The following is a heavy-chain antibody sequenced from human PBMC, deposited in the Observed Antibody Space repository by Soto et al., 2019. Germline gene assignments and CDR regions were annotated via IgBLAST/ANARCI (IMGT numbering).Heavy chain of an antibody. CDR1: GFTFSSYG. V-gene: IGHV3-21*01. Sequence: PGGSLRLSCAASGFTFSSYGMNWVRQAPGKGLEWVSSISSSSSYIYYADSVKGRVTISVDTSKNQFSPKLRSVTAADTAVYYCARQSPDYLGSVGWFDPWGQGTLVTVSS. CDR3: ARQSPDYLGSVGWFDP. CDR2: ISSSSSYI. D-gene: IGHD1-26*01. J-gene: IGHJ5*02.